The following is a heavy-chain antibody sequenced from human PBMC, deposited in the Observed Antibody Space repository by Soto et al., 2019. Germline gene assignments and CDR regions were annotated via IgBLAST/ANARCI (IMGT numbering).Heavy chain of an antibody. CDR2: IYWDDDK. Sequence: QITLKESGPTLVKPTQTLTLTCTFSGFSLSSTRMAVGWIRQPPGKALEWLALIYWDDDKRYSPFLKSRLTXTXDTPKNQVVLTMSNMDPVDTARYYCAHIVVAGLGYYFDYWGQGTLVTVSS. CDR3: AHIVVAGLGYYFDY. J-gene: IGHJ4*02. D-gene: IGHD6-19*01. V-gene: IGHV2-5*02. CDR1: GFSLSSTRMA.